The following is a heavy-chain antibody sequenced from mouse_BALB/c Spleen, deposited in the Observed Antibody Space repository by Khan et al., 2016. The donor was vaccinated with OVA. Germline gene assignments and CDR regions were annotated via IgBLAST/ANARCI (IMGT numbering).Heavy chain of an antibody. V-gene: IGHV3-2*02. CDR1: GYSITSEYT. CDR3: ARKDYYDYDPFPY. D-gene: IGHD2-4*01. CDR2: ISYSGNT. Sequence: EVQLQESGPGLVKPSQSLSLTCTVTGYSITSEYTWNWIRQFPGNKLEWMGFISYSGNTRNNPSLKSRISITRDTSKNHFFLQLNSVTSEDTATYYCARKDYYDYDPFPYWGQGTLVTVSA. J-gene: IGHJ3*01.